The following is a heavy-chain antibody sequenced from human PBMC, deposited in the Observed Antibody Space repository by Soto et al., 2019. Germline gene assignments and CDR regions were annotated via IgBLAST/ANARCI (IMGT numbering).Heavy chain of an antibody. D-gene: IGHD3-10*01. J-gene: IGHJ4*02. Sequence: QVQLQQWGAGLLKPSETLSLTCAVYGGSFSGYYWSWIRQPPGKGLEWIGEINHSGSTNYNPSLKSRVTISVDTSKNQFSLKLSSVTAADTAVYYCARGRGRLRSGELLVFDYWGQGTLVTVSS. CDR2: INHSGST. CDR1: GGSFSGYY. V-gene: IGHV4-34*01. CDR3: ARGRGRLRSGELLVFDY.